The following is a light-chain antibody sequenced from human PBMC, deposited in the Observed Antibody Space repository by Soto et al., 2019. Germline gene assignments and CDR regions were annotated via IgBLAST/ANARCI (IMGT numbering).Light chain of an antibody. J-gene: IGLJ1*01. CDR1: NSNIGAGYD. V-gene: IGLV1-40*01. Sequence: QSVLTQPPSVSGAPGQRVTISCTGSNSNIGAGYDVHWYQLLPGTAPKLLIYGNSNRPSGVPDRFSGSKSGTSASLAITGLQAEDEADYYCQSDDTSLSALYVFGTGTKLTVL. CDR2: GNS. CDR3: QSDDTSLSALYV.